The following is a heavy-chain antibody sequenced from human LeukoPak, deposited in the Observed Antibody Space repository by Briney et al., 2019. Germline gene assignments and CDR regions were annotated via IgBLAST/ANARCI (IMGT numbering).Heavy chain of an antibody. D-gene: IGHD5-18*01. CDR1: GFTFSSYA. J-gene: IGHJ6*02. CDR3: AKDRSQLWPPYYYYGMDV. CDR2: ISYDGSNK. V-gene: IGHV3-30*18. Sequence: GSLRLSCAASGFTFSSYAMSWVRQAPGKGLEWVAVISYDGSNKYYADSVKGRFTISRDNSKNTLYLQMNSLRAEDTAVYYCAKDRSQLWPPYYYYGMDVWGQGTTVTVSS.